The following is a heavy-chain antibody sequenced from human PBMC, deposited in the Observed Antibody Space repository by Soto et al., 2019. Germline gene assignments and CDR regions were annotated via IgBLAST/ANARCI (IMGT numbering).Heavy chain of an antibody. Sequence: PGESLKISCKGSGYSFNNYWIAWLRQMPGKGLEWMGNIYPGDSDTRYSPSFRGQVSISADKSIGTAYLQWSSLQASDTAIYYCARTRGYSYGFLPPDFDYWGQGTLVTGSS. V-gene: IGHV5-51*01. D-gene: IGHD5-18*01. J-gene: IGHJ4*02. CDR2: IYPGDSDT. CDR3: ARTRGYSYGFLPPDFDY. CDR1: GYSFNNYW.